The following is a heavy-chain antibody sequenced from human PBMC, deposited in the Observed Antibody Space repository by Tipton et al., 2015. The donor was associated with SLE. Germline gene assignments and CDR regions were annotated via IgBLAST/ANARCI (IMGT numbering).Heavy chain of an antibody. CDR3: ARVGWLVHVDY. V-gene: IGHV4-39*07. CDR1: GGSISSSSYY. CDR2: IYYSGST. Sequence: LSLTCTVSGGSISSSSYYWGWIRQPPGKGLEWIGGIYYSGSTYYNPSLKSRVTISVDTSKNQFSLKLSSVTAADTAVYYCARVGWLVHVDYWGQGTLVTVPS. D-gene: IGHD6-19*01. J-gene: IGHJ4*02.